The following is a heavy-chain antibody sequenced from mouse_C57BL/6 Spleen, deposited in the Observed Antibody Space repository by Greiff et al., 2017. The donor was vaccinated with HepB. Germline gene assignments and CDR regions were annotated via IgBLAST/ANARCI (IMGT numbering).Heavy chain of an antibody. CDR2: IDPSDSYT. CDR3: ARTYYSNPAWFAY. J-gene: IGHJ3*01. V-gene: IGHV1-69*01. D-gene: IGHD2-5*01. Sequence: VQLQQPGAELVMPGASVKLSCKASGYTFTSYWTHWVKQRPGQGLEWIGEIDPSDSYTNYNQKFKGKSTLTVDKSSSTAYMQLSSLTSEDSAVYYCARTYYSNPAWFAYWGQGTLVTVSA. CDR1: GYTFTSYW.